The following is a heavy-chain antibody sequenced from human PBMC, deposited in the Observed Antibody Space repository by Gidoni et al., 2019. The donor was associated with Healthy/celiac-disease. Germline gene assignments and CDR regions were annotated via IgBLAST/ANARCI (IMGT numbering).Heavy chain of an antibody. CDR3: VKEIGYSREYYYYGMDV. CDR1: GFTFSSYA. CDR2: ISSNGGST. D-gene: IGHD6-13*01. J-gene: IGHJ6*02. Sequence: EVQLVESGGGLVQPGGSLRLSCSASGFTFSSYAMHWVRQAPGKGLEYVSAISSNGGSTYYADSVKGRFTISRDNSKNTLYLQMSSLRAEDTAVYYCVKEIGYSREYYYYGMDVWGQGTTVTVSS. V-gene: IGHV3-64D*06.